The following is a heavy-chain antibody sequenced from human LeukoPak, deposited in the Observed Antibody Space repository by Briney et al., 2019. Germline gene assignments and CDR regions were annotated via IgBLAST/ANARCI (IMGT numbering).Heavy chain of an antibody. V-gene: IGHV3-21*01. J-gene: IGHJ4*02. CDR2: ISSSSSYI. D-gene: IGHD2-15*01. CDR1: GFTFSSYS. CDR3: AKYGSGGSSFDY. Sequence: GGSLRLSCAASGFTFSSYSMNWVRQAPGKGLEWVSSISSSSSYIYYADSVKGRFTISRDNAKNSLYLQMNSLRAEDTAVYYCAKYGSGGSSFDYWGQGTLVTVSS.